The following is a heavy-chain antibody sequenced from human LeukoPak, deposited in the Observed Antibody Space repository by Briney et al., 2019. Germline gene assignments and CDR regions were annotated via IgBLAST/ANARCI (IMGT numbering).Heavy chain of an antibody. CDR2: IYYSGST. D-gene: IGHD3-10*01. CDR1: GGSISSGDYY. Sequence: SETLSLTCTVSGGSISSGDYYWSWIRQPPGKGLEWIRYIYYSGSTYYNPSLKSRVTISVDTSKNQFSLKLSSVTAADTAVYYCARVEVGVTMVRGVLWFDPWGQGTLVTVSS. V-gene: IGHV4-30-4*01. CDR3: ARVEVGVTMVRGVLWFDP. J-gene: IGHJ5*02.